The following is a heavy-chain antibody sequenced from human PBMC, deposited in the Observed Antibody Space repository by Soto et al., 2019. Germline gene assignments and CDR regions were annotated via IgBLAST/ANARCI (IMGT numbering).Heavy chain of an antibody. Sequence: PGGSLRLSCAASGFTFSSYAMNWVRQSPGKGLEWVSTISGSGSSTYYSDSVKGRFTISRDNSKNTLFLQMNSLRAEDTAVYYCAKTTAYIWGTYPPGDYCDYWGQGTLVTVSS. CDR2: ISGSGSST. J-gene: IGHJ4*02. D-gene: IGHD3-16*02. V-gene: IGHV3-23*01. CDR3: AKTTAYIWGTYPPGDYCDY. CDR1: GFTFSSYA.